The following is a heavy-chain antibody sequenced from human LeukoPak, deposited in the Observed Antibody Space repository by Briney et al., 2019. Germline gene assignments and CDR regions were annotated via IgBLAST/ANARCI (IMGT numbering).Heavy chain of an antibody. CDR3: ARVQYYYDSSDYYNDAFDI. CDR1: GFTFSSYW. CDR2: IKQDGSEK. V-gene: IGHV3-7*01. D-gene: IGHD3-22*01. Sequence: GGPLTLSCAASGFTFSSYWMTWVRQAPGRGLEWVANIKQDGSEKDYVDSVKGRFTISRDNAKNSLFLPMNSLRAEDTAVYYCARVQYYYDSSDYYNDAFDIWGQGTMVTVSS. J-gene: IGHJ3*02.